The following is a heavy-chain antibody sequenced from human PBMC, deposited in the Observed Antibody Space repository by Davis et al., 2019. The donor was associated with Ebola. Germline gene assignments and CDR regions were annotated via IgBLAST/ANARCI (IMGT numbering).Heavy chain of an antibody. CDR2: ITSSSLI. CDR1: GFTFSTYS. V-gene: IGHV3-21*04. J-gene: IGHJ4*02. Sequence: GESLKISCAASGFTFSTYSMNWVRQAPGKGLEWISYITSSSLIHLADSVKGRFTISRDNAKNSLYLQMNSLRAEDTAVYYCARVPAVSIELWTHFDYWGQGTLVTVSS. CDR3: ARVPAVSIELWTHFDY. D-gene: IGHD5-18*01.